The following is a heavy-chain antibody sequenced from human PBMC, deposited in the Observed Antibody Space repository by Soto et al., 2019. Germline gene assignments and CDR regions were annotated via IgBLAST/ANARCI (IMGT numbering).Heavy chain of an antibody. CDR1: GFNFSSYA. V-gene: IGHV3-23*01. D-gene: IGHD5-18*01. CDR2: ISGSGGST. Sequence: GSLRLSCAASGFNFSSYAMSWVRQAPGKGLEWVSAISGSGGSTYYADSVKGRFTISRDNSKNTLYLQMNSLRAEDTAVYYCAKHLNVDTAPLWSYYYYYGMDVWGQGTTVTVSS. J-gene: IGHJ6*02. CDR3: AKHLNVDTAPLWSYYYYYGMDV.